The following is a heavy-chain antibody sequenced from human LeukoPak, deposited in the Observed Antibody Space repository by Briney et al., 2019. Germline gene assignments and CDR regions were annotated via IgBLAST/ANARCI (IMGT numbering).Heavy chain of an antibody. CDR1: GGTFSSYA. Sequence: SVKVSCKASGGTFSSYAISWVRQAPGQGLEWMGRIIPILGIANYAQKFQGRVTITADKTTRTASMELSCLRSDDTAVYYSARDLGYYDSSGYAHYYYYYGMDVWGQGTTVTVSS. J-gene: IGHJ6*02. CDR2: IIPILGIA. V-gene: IGHV1-69*04. CDR3: ARDLGYYDSSGYAHYYYYYGMDV. D-gene: IGHD3-22*01.